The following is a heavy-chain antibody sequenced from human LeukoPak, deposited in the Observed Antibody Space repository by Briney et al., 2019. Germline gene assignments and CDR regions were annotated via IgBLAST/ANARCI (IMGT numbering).Heavy chain of an antibody. Sequence: PGGSLRLSCAASGFTFSSYGMHWVRQAPGKGLEWVAVIWYDGSNKYYADSVKGRFTISRDNSKNTLYLRMNSLRAEDTAVYYCAKDSLNDYSNPFDYWGQGTLVTVSS. CDR2: IWYDGSNK. CDR1: GFTFSSYG. V-gene: IGHV3-33*06. CDR3: AKDSLNDYSNPFDY. J-gene: IGHJ4*02. D-gene: IGHD4-11*01.